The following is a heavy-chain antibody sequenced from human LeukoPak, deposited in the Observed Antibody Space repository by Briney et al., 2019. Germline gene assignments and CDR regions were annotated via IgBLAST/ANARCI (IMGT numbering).Heavy chain of an antibody. CDR2: IYYSGTT. CDR3: SRRLRRNLFDP. Sequence: TTPQTLSPTCTVASGSINTGYYFWSWIREHPVKGLEWIGLIYYSGTTYYKSSLKSRVIISMIMSENQFSLQLTSVTAADTAVYYCSRRLRRNLFDPWGQGTLVTVSS. D-gene: IGHD4-17*01. V-gene: IGHV4-31*03. J-gene: IGHJ5*02. CDR1: SGSINTGYYF.